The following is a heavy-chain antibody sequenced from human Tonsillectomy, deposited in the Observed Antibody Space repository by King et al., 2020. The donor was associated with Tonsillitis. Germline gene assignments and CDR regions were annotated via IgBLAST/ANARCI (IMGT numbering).Heavy chain of an antibody. CDR2: ISSSSSNT. CDR3: ATAGQWLLQAFDI. J-gene: IGHJ3*02. V-gene: IGHV3-11*05. CDR1: GFTFSDYY. D-gene: IGHD6-19*01. Sequence: HVQLVESGGGLVKPGGSLRLSCAASGFTFSDYYMSWIRQAPGKGLEWVSYISSSSSNTNYADSVKGRFTISRDNAKNSLYLQMNSLRVEDTAVYYCATAGQWLLQAFDIWGQGTMVTVSS.